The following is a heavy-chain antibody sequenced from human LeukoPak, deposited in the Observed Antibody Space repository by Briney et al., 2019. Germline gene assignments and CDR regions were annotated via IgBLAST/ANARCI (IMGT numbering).Heavy chain of an antibody. V-gene: IGHV4-59*08. CDR2: IYYSGST. CDR1: GGSISSYY. Sequence: PSETLSLTCTVSGGSISSYYWSWIRQPPGKGLEWIGYIYYSGSTNYNPSLKCRVTISVDTSKNQFSLKLSSVTAADTAVYYCARHLYDYVWGSCGPSAFDYWGQGTLVTVSS. CDR3: ARHLYDYVWGSCGPSAFDY. D-gene: IGHD3-16*01. J-gene: IGHJ4*02.